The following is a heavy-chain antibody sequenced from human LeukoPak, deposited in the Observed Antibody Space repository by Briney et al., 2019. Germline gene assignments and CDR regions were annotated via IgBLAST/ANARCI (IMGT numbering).Heavy chain of an antibody. CDR1: GGSFSGYY. V-gene: IGHV4-34*01. CDR3: ARGENYFDY. CDR2: INHSGST. J-gene: IGHJ4*02. Sequence: SETLSLTCAVYGGSFSGYYWSWIRQPPGKGLEWIGEINHSGSTNYNPSLKSRVTISVDTSKNQFSLKLSSVTAADTAVYYCARGENYFDYWGQGTLVTVSS.